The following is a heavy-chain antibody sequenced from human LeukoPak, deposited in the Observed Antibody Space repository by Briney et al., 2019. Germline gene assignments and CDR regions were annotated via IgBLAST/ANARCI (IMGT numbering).Heavy chain of an antibody. CDR3: ARQTRLEGSDY. CDR1: GYSISSGYY. V-gene: IGHV4-38-2*01. CDR2: IYHSGST. J-gene: IGHJ4*02. D-gene: IGHD1-1*01. Sequence: PSETLSLTXAVSGYSISSGYYWGWIRQPPGKGLEWIGSIYHSGSTYYNPSLKSRVTISVDTSKNQFSLKLSSVTAADTAVYYCARQTRLEGSDYWGQGTLVTVSS.